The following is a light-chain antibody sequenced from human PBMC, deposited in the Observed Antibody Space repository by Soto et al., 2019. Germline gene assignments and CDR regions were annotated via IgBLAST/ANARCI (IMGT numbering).Light chain of an antibody. J-gene: IGKJ4*01. CDR1: QTVNKY. CDR3: QQTYSFPLT. V-gene: IGKV1-39*01. CDR2: IAS. Sequence: DIQMTQPPSSLSASVGDRVTITCRASQTVNKYVNWYQQKPGDAPKLLIYIASGLQSGVPSRFNGSGSGTDFTLNINSLQPDDVAAYFCQQTYSFPLTFGGGTKVEIK.